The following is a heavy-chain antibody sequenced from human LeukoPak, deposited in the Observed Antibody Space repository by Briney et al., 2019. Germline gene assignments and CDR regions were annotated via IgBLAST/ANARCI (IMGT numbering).Heavy chain of an antibody. CDR3: ARRYYYDSSGYQGAYYFDY. V-gene: IGHV5-51*01. D-gene: IGHD3-22*01. CDR1: GYSFTSYW. Sequence: GESLKIPCKGSGYSFTSYWIGWVRQMPGKGLEWMGIIYPGDSDTRYSPSFQGQVTISADKSISTAYLQWSSLKASDTAMYYCARRYYYDSSGYQGAYYFDYWGQGALVTVSS. J-gene: IGHJ4*02. CDR2: IYPGDSDT.